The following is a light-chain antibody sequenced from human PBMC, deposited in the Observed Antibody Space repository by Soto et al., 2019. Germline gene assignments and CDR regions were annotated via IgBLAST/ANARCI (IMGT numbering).Light chain of an antibody. J-gene: IGKJ1*01. CDR2: DSS. CDR3: QQYGSSLWT. Sequence: DIQMTQSPSTLFASVGDRVTITCRASQSVRNWLAWYQQKPGRAPQLLIYDSSTLEPGIPDRFSGSGSGTDFTLTISRLEPEDFAVYYCQQYGSSLWTFGQGTKVDIK. CDR1: QSVRNW. V-gene: IGKV1-5*01.